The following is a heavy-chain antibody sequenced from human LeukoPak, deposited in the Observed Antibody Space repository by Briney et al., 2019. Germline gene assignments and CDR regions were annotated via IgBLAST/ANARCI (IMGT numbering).Heavy chain of an antibody. Sequence: ASQTLSLTCTVSGVSITSDKYYWSWFRQRPGKGLEWIGYMYYSGTPSYNPSLKSRVSISVDTSRSHFSLKLSSVTAADTAVYYCATPFCGTISCLDVFDIWSRGTMVTVSS. CDR1: GVSITSDKYY. CDR3: ATPFCGTISCLDVFDI. D-gene: IGHD2-2*01. J-gene: IGHJ3*02. CDR2: MYYSGTP. V-gene: IGHV4-31*03.